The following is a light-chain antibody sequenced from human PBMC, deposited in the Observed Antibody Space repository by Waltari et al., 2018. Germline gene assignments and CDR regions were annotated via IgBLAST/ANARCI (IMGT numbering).Light chain of an antibody. V-gene: IGKV3-20*01. CDR2: GAS. J-gene: IGKJ1*01. Sequence: ENVLTQSPGTLSLSPGGRATLSCRASESIGADYLAWYQKKPGLAPRLLIYGASTRATRVPDRFSVSGSGTDFTLTISRLEPEDFAVYYCQQYHSLPWTFGQGTKVDIK. CDR3: QQYHSLPWT. CDR1: ESIGADY.